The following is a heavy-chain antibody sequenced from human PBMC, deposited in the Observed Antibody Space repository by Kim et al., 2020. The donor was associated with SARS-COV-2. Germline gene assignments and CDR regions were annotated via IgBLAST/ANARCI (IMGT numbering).Heavy chain of an antibody. CDR3: ARAPFRSSCGMDV. D-gene: IGHD6-13*01. Sequence: YADSGKGRFTISRDNSKNTLYLQMNSLRAEDTAVYYCARAPFRSSCGMDVWGQGTTVTVSS. V-gene: IGHV3-33*01. J-gene: IGHJ6*02.